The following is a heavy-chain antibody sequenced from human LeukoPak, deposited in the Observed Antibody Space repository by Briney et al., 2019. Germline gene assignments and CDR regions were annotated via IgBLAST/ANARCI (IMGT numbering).Heavy chain of an antibody. V-gene: IGHV3-30*02. CDR1: GFTFSSYG. J-gene: IGHJ3*02. D-gene: IGHD2-2*02. CDR2: IRYDGSNK. Sequence: GGSLRLSCAASGFTFSSYGMHWVRQAPGKGLEWVAFIRYDGSNKYYADSVKGRYTISRDNSKNTLYLQMNSLRAEDTAVYYCAKDWGYCSSTSCYRGAFDIWGQGTMVTVSS. CDR3: AKDWGYCSSTSCYRGAFDI.